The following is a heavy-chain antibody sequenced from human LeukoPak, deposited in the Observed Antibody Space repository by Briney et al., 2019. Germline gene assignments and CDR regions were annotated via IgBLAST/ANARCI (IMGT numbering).Heavy chain of an antibody. D-gene: IGHD2-2*02. Sequence: PSETLSLTCAVSGYSISSGYYWGWIRQPPGKGLEWIGSIYHSGSTYYNPSLKSRVTMSVDTSKNQFSLKLSSVTAADTAVYYCARDDPGSAAIGNWFDPWGQGTLVTVSS. CDR3: ARDDPGSAAIGNWFDP. CDR2: IYHSGST. CDR1: GYSISSGYY. J-gene: IGHJ5*02. V-gene: IGHV4-38-2*02.